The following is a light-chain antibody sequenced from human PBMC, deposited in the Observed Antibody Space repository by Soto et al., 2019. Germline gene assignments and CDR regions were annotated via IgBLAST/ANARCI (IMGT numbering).Light chain of an antibody. CDR3: QQYNNWPKT. Sequence: IVMTQSPATLSVSPGERATLSCRATQRVATNLAWYQQKPGQAPRLLIYSASFRATGIPARFSGDGSGTEFTLTISSLQSEDFAVYYCQQYNNWPKTFGQGTKVEIK. V-gene: IGKV3-15*01. CDR1: QRVATN. CDR2: SAS. J-gene: IGKJ1*01.